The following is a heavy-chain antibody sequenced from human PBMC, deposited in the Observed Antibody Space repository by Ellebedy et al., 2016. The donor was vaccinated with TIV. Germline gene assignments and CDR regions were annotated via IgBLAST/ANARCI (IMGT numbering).Heavy chain of an antibody. CDR1: GFSFRSYW. J-gene: IGHJ5*02. CDR3: ARRVSYGDYAVQVNSWFDR. D-gene: IGHD4-17*01. Sequence: GESLKISCVASGFSFRSYWMSWVRQAPGKGLEWVANIYQDGSKQYYVDSVKGRFTISKYNANKSLFLQINSLIGEDTAVYYCARRVSYGDYAVQVNSWFDRWGRGTLVTVSS. V-gene: IGHV3-7*01. CDR2: IYQDGSKQ.